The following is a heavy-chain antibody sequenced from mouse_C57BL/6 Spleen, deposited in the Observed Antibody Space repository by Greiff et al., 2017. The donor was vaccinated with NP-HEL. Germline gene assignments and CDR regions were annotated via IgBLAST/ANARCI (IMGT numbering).Heavy chain of an antibody. V-gene: IGHV1-81*01. CDR3: ARSGVVAHYYAMDY. D-gene: IGHD1-1*01. Sequence: VHLVESGAELARPGASVKLSCKASGYTFTSYGISWVKQRTGQGLEWIGEIYPRSGNTYYNEKFKGKATLTADKSSSTAYMQLSSLTSEESAVYFCARSGVVAHYYAMDYWGQGTSVTVSS. CDR2: IYPRSGNT. J-gene: IGHJ4*01. CDR1: GYTFTSYG.